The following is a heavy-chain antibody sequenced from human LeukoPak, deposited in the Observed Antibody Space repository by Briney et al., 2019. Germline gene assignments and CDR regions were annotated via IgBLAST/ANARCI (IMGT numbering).Heavy chain of an antibody. CDR2: IDPSDSYT. Sequence: GQSLSISSPGLGYRFTTDCITGVGQMPGKGLEWMGRIDPSDSYTNYSPSFQGHVTISTDKSISTAYLQWSSLKASDTAIYYCASEASIGISSDYWGQGTLVTVSS. V-gene: IGHV5-10-1*01. CDR1: GYRFTTDC. CDR3: ASEASIGISSDY. D-gene: IGHD3-10*02. J-gene: IGHJ4*02.